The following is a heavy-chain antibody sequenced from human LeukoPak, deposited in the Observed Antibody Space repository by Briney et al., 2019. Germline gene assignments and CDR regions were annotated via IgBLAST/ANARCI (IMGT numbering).Heavy chain of an antibody. CDR3: ARGHSSGWYDQYYFDH. V-gene: IGHV3-7*01. J-gene: IGHJ4*02. D-gene: IGHD6-19*01. Sequence: GGSLRLSCAASGFTFTRYWMTWVRQAPGKGLEWVANIKHDGSERDYVDSVEGRFTVSRDNAKNSVYLQMNSLRAEDTAVYYCARGHSSGWYDQYYFDHWGQGTPVTVSS. CDR2: IKHDGSER. CDR1: GFTFTRYW.